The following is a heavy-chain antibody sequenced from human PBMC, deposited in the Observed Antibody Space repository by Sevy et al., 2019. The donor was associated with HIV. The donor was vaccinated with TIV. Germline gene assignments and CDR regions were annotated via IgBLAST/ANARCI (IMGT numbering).Heavy chain of an antibody. Sequence: GGSLRLSCAASGFTFRSHWMHWVRQAPGKGLVWVSRSNSDGSDRSYADSVKGRFTIPRDNAKNTLYLQMNSLRAEDTAVYYCARGDNYDSSSYYDYWGQGTLVTVSS. CDR2: SNSDGSDR. J-gene: IGHJ4*02. D-gene: IGHD3-22*01. CDR3: ARGDNYDSSSYYDY. V-gene: IGHV3-74*01. CDR1: GFTFRSHW.